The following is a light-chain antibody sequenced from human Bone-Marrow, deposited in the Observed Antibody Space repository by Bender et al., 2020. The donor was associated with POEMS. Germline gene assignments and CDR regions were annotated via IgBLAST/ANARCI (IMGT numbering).Light chain of an antibody. CDR2: EDN. V-gene: IGLV3-10*01. CDR3: YSVDDTNDQRV. Sequence: SYELAQPPSVSVSPGQTATITCSGDAFPRKFAYWYQQKTGQAPVLVMFEDNKRPSGIPERFAGSSSGTTATLTIAGAQVEDEADYYFYSVDDTNDQRVFGGGTKLTVL. CDR1: AFPRKF. J-gene: IGLJ3*02.